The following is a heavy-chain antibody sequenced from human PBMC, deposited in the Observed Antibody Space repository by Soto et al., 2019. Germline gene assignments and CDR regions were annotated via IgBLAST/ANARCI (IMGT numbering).Heavy chain of an antibody. CDR2: INPSGGST. CDR3: AKDRGRATAGEYYYYGMDV. CDR1: GYTFTSYY. V-gene: IGHV1-46*01. D-gene: IGHD6-13*01. Sequence: QVQLVQSGAEVKKPGASVKVSCKASGYTFTSYYIHWVRQAPGQGLEWMGMINPSGGSTDYAQNFQGRVTMTRDPSTSTVYMELSSLRSGDTAVYYCAKDRGRATAGEYYYYGMDVWGQGNTVTVSS. J-gene: IGHJ6*02.